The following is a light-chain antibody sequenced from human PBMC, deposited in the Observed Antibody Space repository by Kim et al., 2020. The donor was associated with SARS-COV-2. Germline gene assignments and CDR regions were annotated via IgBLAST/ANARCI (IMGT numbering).Light chain of an antibody. CDR2: KDS. CDR3: YSAADNNQWV. Sequence: PGQTARITCSGDVLAKKYARWFQQKPGQAPVLVIYKDSERPSGIPERFSGSSSGTTVTLTISGAQVEDEADYYCYSAADNNQWVFGGGTKLTVL. CDR1: VLAKKY. J-gene: IGLJ3*02. V-gene: IGLV3-27*01.